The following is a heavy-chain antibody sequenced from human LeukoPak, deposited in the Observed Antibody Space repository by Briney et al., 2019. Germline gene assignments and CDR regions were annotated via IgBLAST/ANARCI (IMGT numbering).Heavy chain of an antibody. Sequence: GGSLRLSCAASGFTFSSYGMSWVRQALGKGLEWVSAILDSGSTYYADSVKGRFTISRDNSKNTLYLQTNSLRAEDTAVYYCVIHSGPRGYWGQGTLLTVSS. CDR1: GFTFSSYG. CDR2: ILDSGST. CDR3: VIHSGPRGY. V-gene: IGHV3-23*01. J-gene: IGHJ4*02.